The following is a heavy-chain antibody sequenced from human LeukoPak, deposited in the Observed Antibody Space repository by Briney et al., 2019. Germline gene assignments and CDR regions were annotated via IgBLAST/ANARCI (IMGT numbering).Heavy chain of an antibody. CDR2: IIPIFGTA. J-gene: IGHJ6*04. D-gene: IGHD6-13*01. V-gene: IGHV1-69*06. CDR1: GGTFSSYA. Sequence: SVKVSCKASGGTFSSYAISWVRQAPGQGLEWMGGIIPIFGTANYAQKFQGRVTITADKSTSTAYMELSSLRSEDTAVYYCARDLFSRQLGNTSYYGREFWGKGPRSPSPQ. CDR3: ARDLFSRQLGNTSYYGREF.